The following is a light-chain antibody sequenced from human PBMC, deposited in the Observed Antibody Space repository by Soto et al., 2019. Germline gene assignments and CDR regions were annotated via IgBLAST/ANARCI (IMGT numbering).Light chain of an antibody. V-gene: IGLV2-14*01. CDR2: EVS. J-gene: IGLJ2*01. Sequence: QSVLTQPASVSGSPGQSITISCTGTSSDVGGYNYVSWYQQHPGKAPKLLIYEVSNRPSGVPNRFSGSKSGNTASLTISGLQAEDEADYYCSSYTSSSNLLFGGGTQLTVL. CDR3: SSYTSSSNLL. CDR1: SSDVGGYNY.